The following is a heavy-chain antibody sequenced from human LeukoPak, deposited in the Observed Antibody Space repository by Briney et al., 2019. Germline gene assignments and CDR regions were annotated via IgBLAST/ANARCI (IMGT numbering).Heavy chain of an antibody. CDR3: ARGIRYGAYMDV. CDR1: GFTFSSYD. Sequence: GSLRLSCAASGFTFSSYDMHWVRQATGKGLEWVSAIGTAGDTYYPGSVKGRFTISRENAKNSLYLQMNSLRAGDTAVYYCARGIRYGAYMDVWGKGTTVTISS. J-gene: IGHJ6*03. CDR2: IGTAGDT. D-gene: IGHD1-1*01. V-gene: IGHV3-13*01.